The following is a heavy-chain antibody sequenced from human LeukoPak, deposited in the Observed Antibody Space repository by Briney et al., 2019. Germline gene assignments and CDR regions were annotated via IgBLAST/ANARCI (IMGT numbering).Heavy chain of an antibody. Sequence: GGSLRLSCAASGFAFNTYSMNWVRQAPGKGLEWVSTISGSGISTYYADSVKGRFTISRDHSKNTLYLQMNSLRAEDTAVYYCAKESRFSRGFGEPNMDVWGKGTTVTFSS. J-gene: IGHJ6*03. CDR3: AKESRFSRGFGEPNMDV. D-gene: IGHD3-10*01. CDR2: ISGSGIST. CDR1: GFAFNTYS. V-gene: IGHV3-23*01.